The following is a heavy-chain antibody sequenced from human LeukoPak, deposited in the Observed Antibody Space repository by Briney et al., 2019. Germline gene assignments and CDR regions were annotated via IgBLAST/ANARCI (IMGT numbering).Heavy chain of an antibody. D-gene: IGHD5-18*01. CDR2: IYYSGST. CDR3: ARDLGRGVQLWPKPTSPYWYFDL. J-gene: IGHJ2*01. CDR1: GGSISSGGYY. Sequence: PSETLSLTCTGSGGSISSGGYYWSWIRQPPGKGLEWIGYIYYSGSTNYNPSLKSRVTISVDTSKNQFSLKLSSVTAADTAVYYCARDLGRGVQLWPKPTSPYWYFDLWGRGTLVTVSS. V-gene: IGHV4-61*08.